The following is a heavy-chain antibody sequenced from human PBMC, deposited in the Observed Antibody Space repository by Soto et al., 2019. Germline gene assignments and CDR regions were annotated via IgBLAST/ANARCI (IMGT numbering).Heavy chain of an antibody. CDR2: IYPDDSDT. Sequence: GESLKISCKASGYMLTNYWIGWVRQMPGKGLEWMGMIYPDDSDTRYSPSFQGQVTISADKSFNTAYLRWSSLKASDTAIYYCASQRGDMTVTPTHYFDYWGQGTRGTVS. J-gene: IGHJ4*02. D-gene: IGHD2-21*02. CDR3: ASQRGDMTVTPTHYFDY. V-gene: IGHV5-51*01. CDR1: GYMLTNYW.